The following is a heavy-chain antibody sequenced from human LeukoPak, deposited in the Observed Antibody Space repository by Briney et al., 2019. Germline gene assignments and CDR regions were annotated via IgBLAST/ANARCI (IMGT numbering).Heavy chain of an antibody. J-gene: IGHJ5*02. CDR3: ARDAIAVAAPGWFDP. CDR2: INPNSGGT. CDR1: GYTFTGYY. V-gene: IGHV1-2*02. Sequence: ASVKVSCKASGYTFTGYYMHWVRQAPGQGLEWMGWINPNSGGTNYAQKFQGRVTMTRDTSISTAYMELSSLRSEDTAVYYCARDAIAVAAPGWFDPWGQGTLVTVSS. D-gene: IGHD6-19*01.